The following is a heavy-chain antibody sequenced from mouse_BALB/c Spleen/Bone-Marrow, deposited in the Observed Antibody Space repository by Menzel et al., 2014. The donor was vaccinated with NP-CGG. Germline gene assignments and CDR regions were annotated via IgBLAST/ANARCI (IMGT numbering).Heavy chain of an antibody. CDR1: GFTFSSYG. D-gene: IGHD2-4*01. CDR3: ARDMITTRGFAY. CDR2: INSNGGST. V-gene: IGHV5-6-3*01. J-gene: IGHJ3*01. Sequence: EVKLVEFGGGLVQPGGSLKLSCAASGFTFSSYGMSWVRQTPDKRLELVATINSNGGSTYYPDSVKGLFTISRDNAKNTLYLQMSSLKSEDTAMYYCARDMITTRGFAYWGQGTLVTVSA.